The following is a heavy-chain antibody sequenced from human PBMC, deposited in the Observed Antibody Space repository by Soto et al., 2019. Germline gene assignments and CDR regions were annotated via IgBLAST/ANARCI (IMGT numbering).Heavy chain of an antibody. Sequence: GGSLRLSCATSGFTFSSYGMHWVRQAPGKGLEWVAVISYDGSNKYYADSVKGRFTISRDNSRNTLYLQMSSLRAEDTAVYYCAKDYGDYYYYYGMDVWGQGTTVTVSS. V-gene: IGHV3-30*18. J-gene: IGHJ6*02. CDR2: ISYDGSNK. D-gene: IGHD4-17*01. CDR1: GFTFSSYG. CDR3: AKDYGDYYYYYGMDV.